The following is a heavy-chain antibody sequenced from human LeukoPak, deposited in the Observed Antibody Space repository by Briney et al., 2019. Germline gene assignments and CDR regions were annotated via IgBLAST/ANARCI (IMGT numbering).Heavy chain of an antibody. J-gene: IGHJ4*02. CDR3: ARDYEGRDSSGWYVNY. D-gene: IGHD6-19*01. CDR1: GGTFSSYA. CDR2: IIPILGIA. Sequence: SVKVSCKASGGTFSSYAISWVRQAPGQGLEWMGRIIPILGIANYAQKFQGRVTITADKSTSTAYMELSSLRSEDTAVYYCARDYEGRDSSGWYVNYWGQGTLVTVSS. V-gene: IGHV1-69*04.